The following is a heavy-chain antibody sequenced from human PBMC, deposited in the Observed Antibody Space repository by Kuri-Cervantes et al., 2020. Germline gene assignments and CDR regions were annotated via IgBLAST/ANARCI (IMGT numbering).Heavy chain of an antibody. Sequence: GGSLRLSCAASGFTFSSYEMNWVRQAPGKGPEWVSYISSSGSTIYYADSVKGRFTISRDNAKNSLYLQMNSLRAEDTAVYYCARVARDTDYGDYVGAFDIWGQGTMVTVSS. V-gene: IGHV3-48*03. D-gene: IGHD4-17*01. CDR2: ISSSGSTI. J-gene: IGHJ3*02. CDR3: ARVARDTDYGDYVGAFDI. CDR1: GFTFSSYE.